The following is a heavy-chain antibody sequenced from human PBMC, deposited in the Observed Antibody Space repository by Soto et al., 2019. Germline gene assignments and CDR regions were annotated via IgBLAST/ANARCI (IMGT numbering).Heavy chain of an antibody. D-gene: IGHD6-6*01. J-gene: IGHJ5*02. Sequence: GGSLRLSCAASGFTFSSYGMHWVRQAPGKGLEWVAVIWYDGSNKYYGDSVKGRFTISRDNSKNTLYLQMNSLRADDTAVYYCARYSSSSLDPWGQGTLVTVSS. V-gene: IGHV3-33*01. CDR3: ARYSSSSLDP. CDR2: IWYDGSNK. CDR1: GFTFSSYG.